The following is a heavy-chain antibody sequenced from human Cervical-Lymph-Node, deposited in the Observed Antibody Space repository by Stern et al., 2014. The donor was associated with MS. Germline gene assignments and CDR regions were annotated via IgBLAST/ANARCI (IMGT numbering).Heavy chain of an antibody. Sequence: VQLVESGAEVKKPGSSVKVSCKASGGTFNTNVISWVRQAPGQGLEWMGGIIPIFGTALYAQKFQGRVTITANESTRALYMELSSLRSEDTAVYYCARAAYSTSSYNYWGQGTLVIVSS. CDR3: ARAAYSTSSYNY. J-gene: IGHJ4*02. CDR1: GGTFNTNV. CDR2: IIPIFGTA. V-gene: IGHV1-69*01. D-gene: IGHD6-6*01.